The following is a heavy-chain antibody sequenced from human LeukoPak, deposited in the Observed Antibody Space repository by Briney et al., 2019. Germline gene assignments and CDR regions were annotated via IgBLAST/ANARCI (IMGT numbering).Heavy chain of an antibody. J-gene: IGHJ4*02. Sequence: GGSPRLSCAASGFTFSDYYMSWIRQAPGKGLEWVSYISSSGSTIYYADSVKGRFTISRDNAKNSLYLQMNSLRAEDTAVYYCASEHCSGGSCYTHYDYWGQGTLVTVSS. CDR2: ISSSGSTI. D-gene: IGHD2-15*01. V-gene: IGHV3-11*04. CDR1: GFTFSDYY. CDR3: ASEHCSGGSCYTHYDY.